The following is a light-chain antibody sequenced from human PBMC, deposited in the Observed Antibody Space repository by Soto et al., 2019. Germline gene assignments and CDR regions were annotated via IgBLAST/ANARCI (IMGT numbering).Light chain of an antibody. CDR1: QSVSSN. V-gene: IGKV3-15*01. CDR2: GAS. CDR3: QQYNNWPPEYT. Sequence: EIVMTQSPATLSVSPGERATLSCRASQSVSSNLAWHQQKPGQAPRLLICGASTRATGIPARFSGSGSGTEFTLTISSPQPEDSAVYYCQQYNNWPPEYTFGQGTKLEIK. J-gene: IGKJ2*01.